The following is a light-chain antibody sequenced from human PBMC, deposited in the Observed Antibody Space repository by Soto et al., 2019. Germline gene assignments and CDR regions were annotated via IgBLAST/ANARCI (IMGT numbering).Light chain of an antibody. CDR1: SSNIGSNT. CDR3: AARDDSLNGHV. V-gene: IGLV1-44*01. J-gene: IGLJ1*01. CDR2: SNN. Sequence: QSLMTQPPSASGTPGHRFTISCSGSSSNIGSNTVNWYQQLPGTAPKLLIYSNNQRPSGVPDRFSGSKSGTSASLAISGLQSEDEADYYCAARDDSLNGHVFGTGTKVTVL.